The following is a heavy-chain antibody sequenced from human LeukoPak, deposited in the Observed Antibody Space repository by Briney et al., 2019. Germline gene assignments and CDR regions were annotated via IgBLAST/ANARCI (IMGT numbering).Heavy chain of an antibody. V-gene: IGHV3-30-3*01. Sequence: PGRSLRLSCAASGFTFSSYAMRWVRQAPGKGLEWVAVISYDGSNKYYADSVKGRFTISSDNSKNTLYLQMNSLRAEDTAVYYCARSTAMVSYYYGMDVWGQGTTVTVSS. CDR3: ARSTAMVSYYYGMDV. J-gene: IGHJ6*02. CDR2: ISYDGSNK. CDR1: GFTFSSYA. D-gene: IGHD5-18*01.